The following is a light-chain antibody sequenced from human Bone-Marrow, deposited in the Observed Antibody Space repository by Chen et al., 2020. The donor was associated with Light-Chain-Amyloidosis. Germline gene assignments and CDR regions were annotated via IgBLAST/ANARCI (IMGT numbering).Light chain of an antibody. V-gene: IGLV3-21*02. Sequence: SYVLTQPSSVSVAPGQTATIACGGNNIASTSVHWYQQTPGQAPLLVVNDDSDRPAGIPERLSGSNSGNTATLTSSRVEAGDEADYYCQVWDRSSDRPVFGGGTKLTVL. CDR1: NIASTS. CDR3: QVWDRSSDRPV. J-gene: IGLJ3*02. CDR2: DDS.